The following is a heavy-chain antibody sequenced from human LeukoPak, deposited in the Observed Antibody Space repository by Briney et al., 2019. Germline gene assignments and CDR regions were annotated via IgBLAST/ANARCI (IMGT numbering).Heavy chain of an antibody. D-gene: IGHD3-9*01. CDR1: GGSISSHY. CDR3: ARGWLLGPDFDY. Sequence: SETLSPTCTVSGGSISSHYWSWIRQPAGKGLEWIGRIYTSGSTNYNPSLKSRVTMSVDTSKNQVSLKLRSVTAADTAVYFCARGWLLGPDFDYWGQGNLVIVPS. V-gene: IGHV4-4*07. J-gene: IGHJ4*02. CDR2: IYTSGST.